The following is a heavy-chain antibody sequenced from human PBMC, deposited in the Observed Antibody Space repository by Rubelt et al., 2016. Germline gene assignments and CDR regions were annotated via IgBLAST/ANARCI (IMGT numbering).Heavy chain of an antibody. V-gene: IGHV3-21*01. CDR3: ASITIFGVVPNPSNAFDI. CDR2: ISSSSSYI. D-gene: IGHD3-3*01. CDR1: GFTVSSNY. Sequence: EVQLVESGGGLIQPGGSLRLSCAASGFTVSSNYMSWVRQAPGKGLEWVSSISSSSSYIYYADSVKGRFTISRDNAKNSLYLQMNSLRAEDTAVYYCASITIFGVVPNPSNAFDIWGQGTMVTVSS. J-gene: IGHJ3*02.